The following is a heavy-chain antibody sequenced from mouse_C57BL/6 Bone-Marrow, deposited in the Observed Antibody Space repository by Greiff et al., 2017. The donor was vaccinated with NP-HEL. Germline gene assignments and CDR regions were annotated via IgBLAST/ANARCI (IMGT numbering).Heavy chain of an antibody. Sequence: EVKVVESGGGLVQPKGSLKLSCAASGFSFNTYAMNWVRQAPGKGLEWVARIRSKSNNYATYYADSVKDRFTISRDDSESMLYLQMNNLKTEDTAMYYCVRGDTTEDYWGQGTSVTVSS. D-gene: IGHD1-1*01. CDR1: GFSFNTYA. V-gene: IGHV10-1*01. CDR2: IRSKSNNYAT. J-gene: IGHJ4*01. CDR3: VRGDTTEDY.